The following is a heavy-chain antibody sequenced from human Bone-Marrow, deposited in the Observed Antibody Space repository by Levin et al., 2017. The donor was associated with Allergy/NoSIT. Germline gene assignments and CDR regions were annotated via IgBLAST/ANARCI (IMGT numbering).Heavy chain of an antibody. CDR2: TYYRSKWYN. Sequence: SQTLSLTCAISGDSVSSNTVAWNWIRQSPSKGLEWLGRTYYRSKWYNDFAVSVKSRITVNPDTSKNQFSLQLNSVTPEDTALYFCARDRQVTYCSVTSCPHYFDYWGQGTLVTVSS. D-gene: IGHD2-2*01. J-gene: IGHJ4*02. V-gene: IGHV6-1*01. CDR1: GDSVSSNTVA. CDR3: ARDRQVTYCSVTSCPHYFDY.